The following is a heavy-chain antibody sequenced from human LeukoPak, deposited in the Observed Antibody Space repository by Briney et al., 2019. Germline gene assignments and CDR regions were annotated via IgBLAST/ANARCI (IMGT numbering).Heavy chain of an antibody. CDR2: IIPILGIA. Sequence: SVKVSCKASGGTFSSYAISWVRQAPGQGLEWMGRIIPILGIANYAQKFQGRVTITADKSTSTAYMELSSLRSEDTAVYYCASPSGSVAGTIYDYWGQGTLVTVSS. CDR3: ASPSGSVAGTIYDY. V-gene: IGHV1-69*04. CDR1: GGTFSSYA. D-gene: IGHD6-19*01. J-gene: IGHJ4*02.